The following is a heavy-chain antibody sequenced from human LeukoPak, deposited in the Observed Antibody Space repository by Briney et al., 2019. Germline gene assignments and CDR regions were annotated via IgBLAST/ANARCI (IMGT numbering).Heavy chain of an antibody. CDR1: GFTFSSYG. D-gene: IGHD6-13*01. CDR3: AKDPRNPSSWVA. Sequence: GGSPRLSCAASGFTFSSYGMHWVRQAPGKGLEWVAVISYDGSNKYYADSVKGRFTISRDNSKNTLYLQMNSLRAEDTAVYYCAKDPRNPSSWVAWGQGTLVTVSS. CDR2: ISYDGSNK. V-gene: IGHV3-30*18. J-gene: IGHJ5*02.